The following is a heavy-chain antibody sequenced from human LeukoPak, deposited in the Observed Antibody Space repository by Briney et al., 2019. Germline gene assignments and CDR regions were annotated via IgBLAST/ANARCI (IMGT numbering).Heavy chain of an antibody. J-gene: IGHJ5*02. CDR1: GYTFTCYG. CDR3: ARVAPRITMIVVVTPNWFDP. Sequence: ASVKVSCKASGYTFTCYGISWVRQAPGQGLEWMGWISAYNGNTNYAQKLQGRVTMTTDTSTSTAYMELRSLRSDDTAVYYCARVAPRITMIVVVTPNWFDPWGQGTLVTVSS. CDR2: ISAYNGNT. V-gene: IGHV1-18*01. D-gene: IGHD3-22*01.